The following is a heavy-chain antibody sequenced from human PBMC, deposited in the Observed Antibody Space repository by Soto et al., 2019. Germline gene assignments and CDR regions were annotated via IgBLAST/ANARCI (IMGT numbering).Heavy chain of an antibody. CDR3: ARDIECAGSGYSDQ. V-gene: IGHV3-33*01. Sequence: QVQLVESGGGVVQPGRSLRLSCAASGFIFSNYVMHWVRQAPGKGLEWVALIWYDGSNKYYADSVKGRFTISRDNSKNSLCLQKKTLRVEDTPLYDWARDIECAGSGYSDQWGQGRLVTVSS. D-gene: IGHD6-25*01. CDR2: IWYDGSNK. CDR1: GFIFSNYV. J-gene: IGHJ4*01.